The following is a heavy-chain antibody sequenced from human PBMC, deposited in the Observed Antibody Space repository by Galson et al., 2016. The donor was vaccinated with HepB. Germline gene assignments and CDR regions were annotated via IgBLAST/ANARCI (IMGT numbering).Heavy chain of an antibody. V-gene: IGHV3-23*01. CDR2: IHLGGNDI. Sequence: SLRLSCAASGFTFSSYAMSWVRQAPGKGFEWVSAIHLGGNDIYYADSVKGRFTISRDDYDSMLYLQMNSLRAEDTAVYYCTKHEVRTHDYWGQGTLVTVSS. D-gene: IGHD3-22*01. CDR3: TKHEVRTHDY. J-gene: IGHJ4*02. CDR1: GFTFSSYA.